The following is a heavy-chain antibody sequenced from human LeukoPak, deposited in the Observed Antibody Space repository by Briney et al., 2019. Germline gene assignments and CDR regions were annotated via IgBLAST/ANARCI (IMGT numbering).Heavy chain of an antibody. V-gene: IGHV3-23*01. Sequence: GGSLRLSCVGSGFTFSLYAMSWVRQAPGKGLEWVSSISNSGGRTFYTDSVKGRFTISRDNSKITLYLQMNSLRAEDTAVYYCAKSYNGYESKPDYWGQGTLVTVSS. CDR3: AKSYNGYESKPDY. J-gene: IGHJ4*02. D-gene: IGHD5-12*01. CDR1: GFTFSLYA. CDR2: ISNSGGRT.